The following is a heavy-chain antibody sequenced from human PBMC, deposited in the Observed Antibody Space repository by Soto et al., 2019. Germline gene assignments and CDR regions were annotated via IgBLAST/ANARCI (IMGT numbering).Heavy chain of an antibody. CDR2: IYYSGST. CDR3: ASQRGIVVVVAASFDY. J-gene: IGHJ4*02. CDR1: GGSISSSSYY. Sequence: SETLSLTCTVSGGSISSSSYYWGWIRQPPGKGLEWIGSIYYSGSTYYNPSLKSRVTISVDTSKNQFSLKLSSVTAADTAVYYCASQRGIVVVVAASFDYWGQGTLVTVSS. V-gene: IGHV4-39*01. D-gene: IGHD2-15*01.